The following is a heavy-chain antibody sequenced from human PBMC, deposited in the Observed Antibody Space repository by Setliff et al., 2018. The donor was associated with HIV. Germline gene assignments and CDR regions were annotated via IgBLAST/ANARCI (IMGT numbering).Heavy chain of an antibody. V-gene: IGHV4-38-2*01. CDR3: ARHNPDSSGYPDNWFDP. CDR2: IYYSGST. D-gene: IGHD3-22*01. CDR1: GHSIISGHF. Sequence: SETLSLTCAVSGHSIISGHFWGWIRQPPGKGLEWIGSIYYSGSTYYNPSLKSRVTISVDTSKNQFSLKVNSVTAADTAVYYCARHNPDSSGYPDNWFDPWGQGTLVTVSS. J-gene: IGHJ5*02.